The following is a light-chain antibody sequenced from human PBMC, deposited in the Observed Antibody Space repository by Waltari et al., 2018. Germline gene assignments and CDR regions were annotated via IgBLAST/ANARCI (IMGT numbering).Light chain of an antibody. CDR2: WAS. CDR1: QSVFYSPYNQNC. V-gene: IGKV4-1*01. Sequence: DIVMTQSPDSLAVSLGERATIKCKSSQSVFYSPYNQNCLAWYQKKPGQPPELLFYWASTRESGVPDRFSGSGSGTDFTLTISSLQAEDVAFYYCQQYYSSPWTFGQGTKVEVK. CDR3: QQYYSSPWT. J-gene: IGKJ1*01.